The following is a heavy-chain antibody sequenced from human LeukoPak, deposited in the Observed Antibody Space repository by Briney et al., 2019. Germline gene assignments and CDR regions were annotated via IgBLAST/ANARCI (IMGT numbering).Heavy chain of an antibody. V-gene: IGHV1-18*01. J-gene: IGHJ4*02. Sequence: ASVKVSCKASGYTFTSYGISWVRQAPGQGLEWMGWISAYNGNTNYAQKLQGRVTMTTDTSTSTAYMELRSLRSDDTAAYYCARDLDAYYYDSSVGCFDYWGQGTLVTVSS. CDR2: ISAYNGNT. CDR1: GYTFTSYG. CDR3: ARDLDAYYYDSSVGCFDY. D-gene: IGHD3-22*01.